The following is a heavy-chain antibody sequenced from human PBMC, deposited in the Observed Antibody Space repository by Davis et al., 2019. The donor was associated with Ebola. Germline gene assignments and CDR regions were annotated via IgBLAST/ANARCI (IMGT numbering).Heavy chain of an antibody. CDR2: IYYSGST. V-gene: IGHV4-61*01. Sequence: SETLSLTCTVSGGSVSSGSYYWSWIRQPPGKGLEWIGYIYYSGSTNYNPSLKSRVTISVDTSKNQFSLKLSAVTAADTAVYYCARGERVVAATWYFDLWGRGTLVTVSS. J-gene: IGHJ2*01. CDR1: GGSVSSGSYY. D-gene: IGHD2-15*01. CDR3: ARGERVVAATWYFDL.